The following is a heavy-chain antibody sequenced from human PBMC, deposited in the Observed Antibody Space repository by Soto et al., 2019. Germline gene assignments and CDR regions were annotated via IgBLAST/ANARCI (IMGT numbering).Heavy chain of an antibody. CDR2: IIPIFGTA. Sequence: QVQLVQSGAEVKKPGSSVKVSCKAPGGTFSSYAISWLRQVPGQGLEWMGGIIPIFGTAKYAQKFQGRVTMTADESTSTGYMELSSLRSEDTAVYYCARAQGGSSSLDIYYYYYYGMDVWGQGTTVTVSS. D-gene: IGHD2-15*01. CDR1: GGTFSSYA. J-gene: IGHJ6*02. V-gene: IGHV1-69*01. CDR3: ARAQGGSSSLDIYYYYYYGMDV.